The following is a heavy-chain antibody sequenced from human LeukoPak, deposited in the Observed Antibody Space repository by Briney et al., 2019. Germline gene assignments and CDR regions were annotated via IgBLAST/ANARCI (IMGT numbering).Heavy chain of an antibody. CDR1: GYTFSIYA. CDR3: ARDYGTFGQRNWFDP. CDR2: IIPIFGTA. D-gene: IGHD1-14*01. V-gene: IGHV1-69*13. Sequence: SVRVSCKASGYTFSIYAISWVRQAPGQGLEWMGEIIPIFGTANYAQKFQGRVTITADESTSTAYMELSSLRSEDTAVYYCARDYGTFGQRNWFDPWGQGTLVTVSS. J-gene: IGHJ5*02.